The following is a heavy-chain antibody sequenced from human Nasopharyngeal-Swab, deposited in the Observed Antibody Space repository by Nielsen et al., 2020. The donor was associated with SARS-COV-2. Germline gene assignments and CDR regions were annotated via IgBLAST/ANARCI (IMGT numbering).Heavy chain of an antibody. CDR1: GYTFTSYD. Sequence: ASVKVSCKASGYTFTSYDINWVRQATGQGLEWMGWMNPNSGNTGYAQKFQGRVTMTRNTSISTAYTELSSLRSEDTAVYYCARGRGGWFGELFDYWGQGTLVTVSS. D-gene: IGHD3-10*01. CDR2: MNPNSGNT. CDR3: ARGRGGWFGELFDY. J-gene: IGHJ4*02. V-gene: IGHV1-8*01.